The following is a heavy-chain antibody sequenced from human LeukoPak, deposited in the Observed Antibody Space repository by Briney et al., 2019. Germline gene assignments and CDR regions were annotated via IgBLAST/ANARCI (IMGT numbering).Heavy chain of an antibody. CDR2: IYTSGST. Sequence: SETLSLTCTVSGGSISSYYWSWIRQPAGKGLEWIGRIYTSGSTNYNPSLKSRVTMLVDTSKNQFSLKLSSVTAADTAVYYCARGHSGSYPEDAFDIWGQGTMVTVSS. V-gene: IGHV4-4*07. CDR1: GGSISSYY. J-gene: IGHJ3*02. CDR3: ARGHSGSYPEDAFDI. D-gene: IGHD1-26*01.